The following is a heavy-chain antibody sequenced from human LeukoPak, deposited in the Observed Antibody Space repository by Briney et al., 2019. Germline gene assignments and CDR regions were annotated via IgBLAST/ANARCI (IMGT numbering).Heavy chain of an antibody. J-gene: IGHJ3*02. V-gene: IGHV3-7*01. CDR2: IKQDGSEK. CDR1: GFTFSSYW. CDR3: ARPHIVVVPAAILDHDAFDI. Sequence: GGSLRLSCAASGFTFSSYWMSWVRQAPGKGLGWVANIKQDGSEKYYVDSVKGRFTISRGNAKNSLYLQMNSLRAEDTAVYYCARPHIVVVPAAILDHDAFDIWGQGTMVTVSS. D-gene: IGHD2-2*01.